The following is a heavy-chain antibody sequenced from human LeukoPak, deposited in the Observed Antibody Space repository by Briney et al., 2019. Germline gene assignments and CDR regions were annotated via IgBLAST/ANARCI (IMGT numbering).Heavy chain of an antibody. J-gene: IGHJ4*02. D-gene: IGHD5-12*01. CDR2: IYSGGST. V-gene: IGHV3-53*05. Sequence: GGSLRLSRTASGFTVSNIYMSWVRQAPGKGLEWVSVIYSGGSTYYADSVKGRFTISRDNSKNTLYLQMNSLRAEDTAVYYCAREGWLPRYYFDYWGQGTLVTVSS. CDR3: AREGWLPRYYFDY. CDR1: GFTVSNIY.